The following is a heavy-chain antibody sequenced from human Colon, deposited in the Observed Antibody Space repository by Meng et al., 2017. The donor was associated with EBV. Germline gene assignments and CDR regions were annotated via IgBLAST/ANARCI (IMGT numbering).Heavy chain of an antibody. CDR1: GCASKSGDYV. Sequence: VTLKCSGLGCAEPRLTLSSHCTGSGCASKSGDYVWSGLGQPPWKGLEWNGYTYYTGSTYYNPSLKSRVTISRDKSKNQFSLRLSSGTAADTAVYYCARNYYFDYWGQGTLVTVSS. CDR2: TYYTGST. V-gene: IGHV4-30-4*01. J-gene: IGHJ4*02. CDR3: ARNYYFDY.